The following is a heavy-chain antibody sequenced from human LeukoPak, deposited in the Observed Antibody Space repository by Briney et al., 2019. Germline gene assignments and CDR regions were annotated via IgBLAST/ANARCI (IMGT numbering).Heavy chain of an antibody. CDR1: GGSISSYY. CDR3: ARVLGQQLVGYWFDP. V-gene: IGHV4-4*07. D-gene: IGHD6-13*01. J-gene: IGHJ5*02. CDR2: SYTSGST. Sequence: NPSETLSLTCTVSGGSISSYYWSWIRQPAGKGLEWIGRSYTSGSTNYNPSLKIRVTMSVDTSKNQFSLKLSSVTAADTAVYYCARVLGQQLVGYWFDPWGQGALVTVSS.